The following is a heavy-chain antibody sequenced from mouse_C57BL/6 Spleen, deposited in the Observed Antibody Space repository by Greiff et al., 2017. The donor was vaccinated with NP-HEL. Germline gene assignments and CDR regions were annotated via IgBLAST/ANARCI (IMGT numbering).Heavy chain of an antibody. V-gene: IGHV2-2*01. J-gene: IGHJ3*01. Sequence: VQLQQSGPGLVQPSQSLSITCTVSGFSLTSYGVHWVRQSPGKGLEWLGVIWSGGSTDYNAAFISRLSISKDNSKSQVFFKMNSLQADDTAIYYCARNSDYDLAWFAYWGQGTLVTVSA. CDR1: GFSLTSYG. CDR2: IWSGGST. D-gene: IGHD2-4*01. CDR3: ARNSDYDLAWFAY.